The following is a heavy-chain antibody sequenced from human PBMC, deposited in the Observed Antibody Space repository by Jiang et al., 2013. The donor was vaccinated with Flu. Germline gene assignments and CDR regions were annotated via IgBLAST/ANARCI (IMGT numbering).Heavy chain of an antibody. V-gene: IGHV1-46*03. Sequence: VQLVESGAEVKKPGASVKVSCKASGYTFTSYYMHWVRQAPGQGLEWMGIINPSGGSTSYAQKFQGRVTMTRDTSTSTVYMELSSLRSEDTAVYYCARVSSAEGVVVAVFDYWGQGTLVTVSS. J-gene: IGHJ4*02. CDR2: INPSGGST. CDR3: ARVSSAEGVVVAVFDY. CDR1: GYTFTSYY. D-gene: IGHD2-15*01.